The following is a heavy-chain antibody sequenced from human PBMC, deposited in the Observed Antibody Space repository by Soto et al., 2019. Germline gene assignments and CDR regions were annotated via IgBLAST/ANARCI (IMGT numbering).Heavy chain of an antibody. D-gene: IGHD2-8*02. J-gene: IGHJ3*02. V-gene: IGHV3-23*01. CDR1: GFICSSYD. CDR2: ILVGGST. Sequence: GGSLRLSCAVSGFICSSYDMSWVRQAPGKGLEWVSTILVGGSTHYEDSVKGRFTISRDTSKNTVYLQMNSLTAGDTAVYYCAKATATGGGAFEIYGQGTMVTVSS. CDR3: AKATATGGGAFEI.